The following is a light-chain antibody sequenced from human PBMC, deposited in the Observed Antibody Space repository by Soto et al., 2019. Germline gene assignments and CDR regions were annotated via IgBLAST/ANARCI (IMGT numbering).Light chain of an antibody. J-gene: IGKJ1*01. CDR2: WAS. Sequence: DIVMTQSPDSLAVSLGERAIINCKSSQSVLHSSNNKNYLAWYQQKPGQPPKLLIYWASTRESGVPDRFSGSGSGTDFTLTISGLQVEDVAVYFCQQYYSTPQPFGQGTKVEIK. CDR1: QSVLHSSNNKNY. CDR3: QQYYSTPQP. V-gene: IGKV4-1*01.